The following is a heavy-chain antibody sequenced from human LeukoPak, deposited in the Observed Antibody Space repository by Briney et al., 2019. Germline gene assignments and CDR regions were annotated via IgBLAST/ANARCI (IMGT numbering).Heavy chain of an antibody. D-gene: IGHD3-10*01. CDR2: INHSGST. CDR1: GGSFSGYY. CDR3: ARGPTYYFGRRLSR. J-gene: IGHJ4*02. V-gene: IGHV4-34*01. Sequence: SETLSLTCAVYGGSFSGYYWSWIRQPPGKGLEWIGEINHSGSTNYNPSLKSRVTISVDTSKNQFSLKLSSVTAADTAVYYCARGPTYYFGRRLSRWGQGTLVTVSS.